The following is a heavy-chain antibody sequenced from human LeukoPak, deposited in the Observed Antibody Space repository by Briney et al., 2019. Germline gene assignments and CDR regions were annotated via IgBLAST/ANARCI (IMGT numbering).Heavy chain of an antibody. J-gene: IGHJ4*02. CDR3: ARTTYIAAAGMFDY. V-gene: IGHV4-34*01. CDR1: GGSFSGSY. D-gene: IGHD6-13*01. CDR2: INHTGST. Sequence: SETLSLTCAVHGGSFSGSYWSCIRQTPGKGLVWIGEINHTGSTNYNPSLKSRATLSVDMSKNPFSLKVSSVTAADTAVYYCARTTYIAAAGMFDYWGQGTLVTVSS.